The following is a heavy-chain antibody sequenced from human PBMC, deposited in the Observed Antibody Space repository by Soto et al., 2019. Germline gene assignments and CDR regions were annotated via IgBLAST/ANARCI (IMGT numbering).Heavy chain of an antibody. CDR1: GYTFTSYA. J-gene: IGHJ4*02. CDR3: ARDHRYCSSTSCAYLLDY. V-gene: IGHV1-3*01. CDR2: INAGNGNT. D-gene: IGHD2-2*01. Sequence: ASVKVSCKASGYTFTSYAMHWVRQAPGQRLEWMGWINAGNGNTKYSQKFQGRVTITGDTSASTAYMELSSLRSEDTAVYYCARDHRYCSSTSCAYLLDYWGQGTLVTVSS.